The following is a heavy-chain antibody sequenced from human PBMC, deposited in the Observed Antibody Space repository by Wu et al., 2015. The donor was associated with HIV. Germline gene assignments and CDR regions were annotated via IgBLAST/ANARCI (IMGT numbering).Heavy chain of an antibody. CDR3: ASGGGVVRRYYYYYMDV. J-gene: IGHJ6*03. D-gene: IGHD3-3*01. CDR1: YILSSYP. V-gene: IGHV1-18*01. CDR2: MNPKNGLI. Sequence: QAQLVQSGPETKRPGASVKVSCKASYILSSYPIGWVRQAPGQRLEWMGWMNPKNGLIQPAQRFQDRLTMSADNSAHTAYMELRSLRSDDTAVYYCASGGGVVRRYYYYYMDVWGKGTTVTVSS.